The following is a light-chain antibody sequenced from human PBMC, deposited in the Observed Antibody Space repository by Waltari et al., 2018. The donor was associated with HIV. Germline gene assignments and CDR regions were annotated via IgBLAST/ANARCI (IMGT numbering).Light chain of an antibody. Sequence: QSVLTQPPSASKTPGQRVLMSCSGTNSNVGNNFVSWFQQVPGGAPKLVIYRNDRRPSRVSDRFSGAKSGSTASLAISGLQSDDEADYFCASWDDKLSHWVFGVGTKLTV. J-gene: IGLJ3*02. V-gene: IGLV1-47*01. CDR3: ASWDDKLSHWV. CDR2: RND. CDR1: NSNVGNNF.